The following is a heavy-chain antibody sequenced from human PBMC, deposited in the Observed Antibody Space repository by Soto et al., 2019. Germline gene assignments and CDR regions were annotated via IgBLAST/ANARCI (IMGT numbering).Heavy chain of an antibody. CDR1: GFTFSDYY. D-gene: IGHD2-15*01. CDR3: AILEDIVVVVAATGDAFDI. J-gene: IGHJ3*02. CDR2: ISSSGSTI. Sequence: GGSLRLSCAASGFTFSDYYMSWIRQAPGKGLEWVSYISSSGSTIYYADSVKGRFTISRDNAKNSLYLQMNSLRAEDTAVYYCAILEDIVVVVAATGDAFDIWGQGTMVTVSS. V-gene: IGHV3-11*01.